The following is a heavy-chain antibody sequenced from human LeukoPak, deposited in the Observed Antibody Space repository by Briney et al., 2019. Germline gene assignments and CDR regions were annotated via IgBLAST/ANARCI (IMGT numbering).Heavy chain of an antibody. CDR1: GDSVSINSAA. Sequence: SQTLSLTFAISGDSVSINSAAWNWIRQSPSRGLEWLGRTYYRSKWYNDYAVSVKSRITINPDTSKNQFSLQLNSVTAADTAVDYCARGRSYSSSWYRLGYYFDYWGQGTLVTVSS. D-gene: IGHD6-13*01. V-gene: IGHV6-1*01. J-gene: IGHJ4*02. CDR3: ARGRSYSSSWYRLGYYFDY. CDR2: TYYRSKWYN.